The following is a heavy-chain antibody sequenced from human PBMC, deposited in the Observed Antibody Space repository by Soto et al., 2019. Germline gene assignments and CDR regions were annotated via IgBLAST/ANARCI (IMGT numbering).Heavy chain of an antibody. V-gene: IGHV3-11*06. CDR1: GFTFSDYY. CDR2: ISSSSSYT. J-gene: IGHJ4*02. CDR3: ARDGSDRSFDY. Sequence: PGGSLRLSCEASGFTFSDYYMSWIRQAPGKGLEWVSYISSSSSYTNYADSVKGRFTISRDNAKNSLYLQMNSLRAEDTAVYYCARDGSDRSFDYWGQGTLVTVSS. D-gene: IGHD1-26*01.